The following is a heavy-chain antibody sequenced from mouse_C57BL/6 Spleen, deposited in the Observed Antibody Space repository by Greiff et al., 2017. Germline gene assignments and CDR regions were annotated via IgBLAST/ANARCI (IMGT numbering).Heavy chain of an antibody. CDR2: IYPGGGYT. V-gene: IGHV1-63*01. CDR1: GYTFTNYW. D-gene: IGHD2-3*01. CDR3: ARVYDGYFYAMDY. J-gene: IGHJ4*01. Sequence: QVQLQQSGAELVRPGTSVKMSCKASGYTFTNYWIGWAKQRPGHGLEWIGDIYPGGGYTNYNAKFKGKATLTADKSSSTAYMQFSSLTSEDTAIYYGARVYDGYFYAMDYWGQGTSVTVSS.